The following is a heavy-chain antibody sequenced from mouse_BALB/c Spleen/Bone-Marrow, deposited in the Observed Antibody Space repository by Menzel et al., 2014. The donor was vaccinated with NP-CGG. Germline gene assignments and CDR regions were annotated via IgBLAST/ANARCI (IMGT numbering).Heavy chain of an antibody. J-gene: IGHJ3*01. D-gene: IGHD4-1*01. Sequence: VQLQQSAAKLARPGASVKMSCKASGYTFTSYTMHWVKQRPGQGLEWIGYINPSSGYTEYNQKFKDKTTLTADKSSSTAYMQLSSLTSEDSAVYYCAYWDLAYWGQGTLVTVSA. CDR3: AYWDLAY. V-gene: IGHV1-4*02. CDR2: INPSSGYT. CDR1: GYTFTSYT.